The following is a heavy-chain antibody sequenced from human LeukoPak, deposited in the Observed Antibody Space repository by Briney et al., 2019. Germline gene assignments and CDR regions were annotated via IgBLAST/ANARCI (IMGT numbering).Heavy chain of an antibody. D-gene: IGHD6-13*01. J-gene: IGHJ4*02. Sequence: GGSLRLSCAASGFTFDDYAMYWVRQAPGKGLEWVSGISWNSAGIGYADSVKGRFTISRDNAKNSLYLQMNSLRAEDTALYYCVKGVLGAAAGSGGEFDYWGQGTLVTVSS. V-gene: IGHV3-9*01. CDR3: VKGVLGAAAGSGGEFDY. CDR1: GFTFDDYA. CDR2: ISWNSAGI.